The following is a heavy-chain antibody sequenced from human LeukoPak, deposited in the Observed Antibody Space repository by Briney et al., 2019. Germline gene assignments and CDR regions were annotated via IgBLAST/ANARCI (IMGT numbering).Heavy chain of an antibody. V-gene: IGHV1-18*01. CDR3: ANRGQQLYDY. D-gene: IGHD6-13*01. CDR2: INVYNGKT. Sequence: ASVRVSCKISDHTFSSDGFTWVRQAPGKGLEWMGWINVYNGKTDYAHKFQGRVTMTTDTSTTTAYMDLRSLRSDDTAMYYCANRGQQLYDYWGQGTLVTVSS. J-gene: IGHJ4*02. CDR1: DHTFSSDG.